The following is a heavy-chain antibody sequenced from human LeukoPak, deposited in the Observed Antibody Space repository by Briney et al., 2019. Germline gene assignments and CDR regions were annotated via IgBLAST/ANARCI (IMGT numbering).Heavy chain of an antibody. CDR3: ARDYYYYMDV. V-gene: IGHV3-7*01. J-gene: IGHJ6*03. CDR1: KFTFNSYW. CDR2: IKQDGSDK. Sequence: GGSLRLSCAASKFTFNSYWMTWVRQAPGKGLEWVANIKQDGSDKYYVDSVKGRFTISRDNAKNSLYLQMNSLRAEDKAVYYCARDYYYYMDVWGNGTTVTVSS.